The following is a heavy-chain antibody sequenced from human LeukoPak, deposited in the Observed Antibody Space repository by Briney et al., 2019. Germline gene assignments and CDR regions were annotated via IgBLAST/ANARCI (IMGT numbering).Heavy chain of an antibody. CDR2: MSSSGNTI. CDR1: GFTFTGYY. J-gene: IGHJ3*02. CDR3: AKDRSSSPYYYDSSGYTGDAFDI. D-gene: IGHD3-22*01. V-gene: IGHV3-11*01. Sequence: GGSLRLSCAASGFTFTGYYMSWIRQAPGEGLEWISYMSSSGNTIYYTDSVKGRFTISRDNAKDSLYLQMNSLRAEDTAVYYCAKDRSSSPYYYDSSGYTGDAFDIWGQGTMVTVSS.